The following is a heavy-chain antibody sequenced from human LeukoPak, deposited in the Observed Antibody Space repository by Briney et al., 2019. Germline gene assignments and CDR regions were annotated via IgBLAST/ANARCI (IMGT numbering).Heavy chain of an antibody. D-gene: IGHD3-3*01. CDR2: ISYDGSNK. CDR3: AREGAYDFWSGYYYYYYMDV. CDR1: GFTFSSYG. J-gene: IGHJ6*03. Sequence: AGGSLRLSCAASGFTFSSYGMHWVRQAPGKGLEWVAVISYDGSNKYYADSVKGRFTISRDNAKNSLYLQMNSLRAEDTAVYYCAREGAYDFWSGYYYYYYMDVWGKGTTVTVSS. V-gene: IGHV3-30*03.